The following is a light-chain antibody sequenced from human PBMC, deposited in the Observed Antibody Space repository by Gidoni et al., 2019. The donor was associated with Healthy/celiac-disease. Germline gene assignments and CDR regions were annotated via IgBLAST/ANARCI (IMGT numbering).Light chain of an antibody. Sequence: IVMTQSPLSLPVTPGEPASISCTSSQSLLHSNGYNYLDWYLQKPGQSPQLLIYWGSNRASGVPDRFSGSGSGTDFTLKISRVEAEDVGVYYCMQALQTPITFGQGTRVEIK. V-gene: IGKV2-28*01. CDR2: WGS. J-gene: IGKJ5*01. CDR1: QSLLHSNGYNY. CDR3: MQALQTPIT.